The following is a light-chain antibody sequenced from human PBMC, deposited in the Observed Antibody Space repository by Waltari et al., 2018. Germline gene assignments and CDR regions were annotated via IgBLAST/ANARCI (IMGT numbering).Light chain of an antibody. V-gene: IGLV2-23*02. CDR1: SSDVGNYNL. Sequence: QSALTQPASVSGSPGQSITISCTGTSSDVGNYNLVSWYQQHPGKAPKLMIYEVSQRPSGVSNRFSGSKSGNTASLTISGPQPEDETDYYCCSYAGHSTYVFGTGTKVTVL. CDR2: EVS. CDR3: CSYAGHSTYV. J-gene: IGLJ1*01.